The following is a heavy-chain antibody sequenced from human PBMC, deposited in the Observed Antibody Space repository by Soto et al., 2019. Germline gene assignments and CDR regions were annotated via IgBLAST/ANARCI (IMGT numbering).Heavy chain of an antibody. CDR2: IIPILGIV. J-gene: IGHJ4*02. Sequence: QVQLVQSGPEVKKPGSSVRVSCKVSGGTFNSYTISWVRQAPGQGLEWMGRIIPILGIVNYAQNFRDRITISADKSTTPVYMELSSLRSEDTAMYYCARLGITVADPTNDYWGQGTLVTVSS. CDR3: ARLGITVADPTNDY. V-gene: IGHV1-69*02. D-gene: IGHD6-19*01. CDR1: GGTFNSYT.